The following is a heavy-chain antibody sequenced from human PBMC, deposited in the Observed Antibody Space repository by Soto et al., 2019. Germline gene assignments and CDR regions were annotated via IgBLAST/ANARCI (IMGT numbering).Heavy chain of an antibody. CDR2: IYHSGST. J-gene: IGHJ5*02. CDR3: ARVPSP. Sequence: QLQLQESGSGLVKPSQTLSLTCAVSGGSISSGGYSWSWIRQPPGKGLEWIGYIYHSGSTYYNPSPXSXXTISVDRSKNQFSLKLSSVPAADTALYYCARVPSPWGQGTLVTVSS. V-gene: IGHV4-30-2*01. CDR1: GGSISSGGYS.